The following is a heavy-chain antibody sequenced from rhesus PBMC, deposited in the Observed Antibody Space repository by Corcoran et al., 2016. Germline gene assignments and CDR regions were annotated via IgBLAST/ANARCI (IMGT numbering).Heavy chain of an antibody. D-gene: IGHD4-11*01. V-gene: IGHV4-81*01. Sequence: QLQLQESGPGLVKPSETLSLTCAVSGGSISGYYWSWIRQPPGKGLEWIGIIDGNIACTNYTPSLKTRGTSSKDTSKNQFSRMLSAVTAADTAVYYCARHDYSGRFDVWGPGVLVTVSS. CDR3: ARHDYSGRFDV. CDR1: GGSISGYY. J-gene: IGHJ5-1*01. CDR2: IDGNIACT.